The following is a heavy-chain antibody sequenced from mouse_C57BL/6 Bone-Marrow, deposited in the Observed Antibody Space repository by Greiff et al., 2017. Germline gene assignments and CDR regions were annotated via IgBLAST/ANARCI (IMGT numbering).Heavy chain of an antibody. CDR2: ISYDGSN. CDR3: ARNYYVPSWFAY. V-gene: IGHV3-6*01. Sequence: EVKLQESGPGLVKPSQSLSLTCSVTGYSITSGYYWNWIRQFPGNKLEWMCYISYDGSNNYNPSLKNRISITRDTSKNQFFLKLNSLTTEDTATYYCARNYYVPSWFAYWGQGTLVTVSA. CDR1: GYSITSGYY. J-gene: IGHJ3*01. D-gene: IGHD1-1*01.